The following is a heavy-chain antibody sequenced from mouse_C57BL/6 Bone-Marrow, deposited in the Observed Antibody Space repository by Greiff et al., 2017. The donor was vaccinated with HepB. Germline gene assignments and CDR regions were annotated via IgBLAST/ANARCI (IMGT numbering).Heavy chain of an antibody. Sequence: QVQLQQPGAELVMPGASVKLSCKASGYTFTSYWMHWVKQRPGQGLEWIGEIDPSDSYTNYNQKFKGKSTLTVDKSSSTAYMQLSSLTSEDSAVYYCAREGSIDYWGQGTTLTVSS. J-gene: IGHJ2*01. CDR2: IDPSDSYT. CDR3: AREGSIDY. CDR1: GYTFTSYW. V-gene: IGHV1-69*01.